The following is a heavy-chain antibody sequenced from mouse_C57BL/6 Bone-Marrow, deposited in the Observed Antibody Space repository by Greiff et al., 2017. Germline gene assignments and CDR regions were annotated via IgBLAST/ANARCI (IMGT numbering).Heavy chain of an antibody. V-gene: IGHV5-4*01. Sequence: EVKLMESGGGLVKPGGSLKLSCAASGFTFSSYAMSWVRQTPEKRLEWVATISDGGSYTYYPDNVKGRFTISRDNAKNNLYLQMSHLKSEDTAMYYCAREGSSISFDYWGQGTTLTVSS. CDR3: AREGSSISFDY. J-gene: IGHJ2*01. CDR1: GFTFSSYA. CDR2: ISDGGSYT. D-gene: IGHD1-1*01.